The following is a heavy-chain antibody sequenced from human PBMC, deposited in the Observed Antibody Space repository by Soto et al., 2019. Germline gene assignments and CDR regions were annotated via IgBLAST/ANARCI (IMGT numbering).Heavy chain of an antibody. CDR3: ARAGTYGDYVVRYYFDY. CDR2: IYYSGST. V-gene: IGHV4-30-4*01. J-gene: IGHJ4*02. CDR1: GGSISSGDYY. Sequence: SETLSLTCTVSGGSISSGDYYWSWIRQPPGKGLEWIGYIYYSGSTNYNPSLKSRVTISVDTSKNQFSLKLSSVTAADTAVYYCARAGTYGDYVVRYYFDYWGQGALVTVSS. D-gene: IGHD4-17*01.